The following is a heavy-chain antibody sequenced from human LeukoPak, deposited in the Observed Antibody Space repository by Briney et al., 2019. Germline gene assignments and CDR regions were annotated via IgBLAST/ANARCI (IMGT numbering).Heavy chain of an antibody. Sequence: ASVKVSCKASGYTFTGYYMHWVRQAPGQGLEWMGWINPNSGGTNYEQKFQGRVTMTRDTSISTAYMELSRLRSDDTAVYYCARDLFPDGDYYYYYMDVWGKGTTVTVSS. D-gene: IGHD4-17*01. V-gene: IGHV1-2*02. CDR1: GYTFTGYY. CDR2: INPNSGGT. J-gene: IGHJ6*03. CDR3: ARDLFPDGDYYYYYMDV.